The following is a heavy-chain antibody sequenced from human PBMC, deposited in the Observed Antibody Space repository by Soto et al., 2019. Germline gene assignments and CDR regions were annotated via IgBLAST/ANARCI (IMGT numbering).Heavy chain of an antibody. J-gene: IGHJ3*02. D-gene: IGHD5-12*01. Sequence: QVQLVQSGAQVKKPGASVKVSCKASGYTFDNYALHWVRQAPGRRLEWMGWIHAGNGYTKYPQSFQGRVTITKDTSASTVHMDLSSLRSEDTAVYYCAWVQYRGYDFKLAFDIWGQGTMVTVSS. CDR3: AWVQYRGYDFKLAFDI. CDR2: IHAGNGYT. V-gene: IGHV1-3*01. CDR1: GYTFDNYA.